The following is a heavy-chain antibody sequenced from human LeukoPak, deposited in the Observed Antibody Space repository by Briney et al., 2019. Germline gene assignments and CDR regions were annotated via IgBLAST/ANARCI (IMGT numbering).Heavy chain of an antibody. D-gene: IGHD3-9*01. V-gene: IGHV4-59*08. CDR2: IYYSGST. J-gene: IGHJ3*02. CDR3: ARHQAVRYFDWLLHDAFDI. CDR1: GGSISSYY. Sequence: SETLSLTCTVSGGSISSYYWSWIRQPPGKGLEWIRYIYYSGSTNYNPSLKSRVTISVDTSKNQFSLKLSSVTAADTAVYYCARHQAVRYFDWLLHDAFDIWGQGTMVTVSS.